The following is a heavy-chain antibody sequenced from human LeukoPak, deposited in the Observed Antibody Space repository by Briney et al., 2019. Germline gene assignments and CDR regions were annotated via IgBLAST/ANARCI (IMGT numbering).Heavy chain of an antibody. V-gene: IGHV3-21*01. CDR2: ISSSSSYI. D-gene: IGHD6-13*01. CDR1: GFTFSSYS. J-gene: IGHJ1*01. Sequence: GGSLRLSCAASGFTFSSYSMNWVRQAPGKGLEWVSSISSSSSYIYYADSVKGRFTISRDNAKNSLYLQMNSLRAEDTAVYYCARDFTIAAASPEYFQHWGQGTLVTVSS. CDR3: ARDFTIAAASPEYFQH.